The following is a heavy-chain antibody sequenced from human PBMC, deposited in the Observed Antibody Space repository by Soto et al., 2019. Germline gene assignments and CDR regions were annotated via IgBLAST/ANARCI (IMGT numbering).Heavy chain of an antibody. CDR3: AGGGGSLNPGFDL. CDR2: VSSVGSTT. D-gene: IGHD3-16*01. Sequence: LRLSCEASGFSFSDDWMHWVRQAPGKGLVWVSSVSSVGSTTCYADSVKGRFTVSRDNSRNTLYLQMNSLRTDDTAVYYGAGGGGSLNPGFDLWGQGTLVTVSS. J-gene: IGHJ4*02. CDR1: GFSFSDDW. V-gene: IGHV3-74*01.